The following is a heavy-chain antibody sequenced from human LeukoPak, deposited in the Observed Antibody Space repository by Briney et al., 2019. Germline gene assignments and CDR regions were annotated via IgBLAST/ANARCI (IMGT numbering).Heavy chain of an antibody. J-gene: IGHJ4*02. D-gene: IGHD6-19*01. Sequence: SEILSLTCTVSGASVTDYYWSWIRQSPGKGLEWISYIHHSGNSDYNPSLRSRVTTSLDTSKNQFSLKLSSVTASDTAVYYCARGSGWYHYWGRGTLVTVSS. CDR3: ARGSGWYHY. V-gene: IGHV4-59*02. CDR1: GASVTDYY. CDR2: IHHSGNS.